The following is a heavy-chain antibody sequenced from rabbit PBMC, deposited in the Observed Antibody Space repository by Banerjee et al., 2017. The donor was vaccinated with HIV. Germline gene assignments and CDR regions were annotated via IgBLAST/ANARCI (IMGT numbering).Heavy chain of an antibody. CDR1: GFTLSSYYY. CDR3: ARETYVGHFSL. Sequence: QSLEESGGDLVKPGGTLTLTCTVSGFTLSSYYYMCWVRQAPGKGLEWIGCISTGSGGSTYYASWAKGRFTISKTSSTTVTLQMTSLTAADTATYFCARETYVGHFSLWGPGTLVTVS. CDR2: ISTGSGGST. D-gene: IGHD4-2*01. V-gene: IGHV1S40*01. J-gene: IGHJ4*01.